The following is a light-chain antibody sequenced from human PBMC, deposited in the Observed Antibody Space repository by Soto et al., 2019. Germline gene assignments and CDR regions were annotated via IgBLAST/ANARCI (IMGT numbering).Light chain of an antibody. Sequence: EIVLTQSQATLSLSPGERATLSCRASQSVSSYLAWYQQKPGQAPRLLIYDASNRATGIPARFSGSGSGTDFTLTISSLEPEYFAVYYCQQRSNWPLTFGGGTKVEIK. V-gene: IGKV3-11*01. CDR2: DAS. CDR1: QSVSSY. CDR3: QQRSNWPLT. J-gene: IGKJ4*01.